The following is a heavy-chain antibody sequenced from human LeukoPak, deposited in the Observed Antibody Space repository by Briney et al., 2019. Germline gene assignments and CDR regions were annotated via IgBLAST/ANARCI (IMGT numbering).Heavy chain of an antibody. CDR3: ARDTSVGPEGLSWFDP. CDR1: GGSISSSSYY. J-gene: IGHJ5*02. V-gene: IGHV4-39*07. Sequence: SETLSLTCTVSGGSISSSSYYWGWIRPPPGKGLEWIGSIYYSGSTYYNPSLKSRVTISVDTSKNQFSLKLSSVTAADTAVYYCARDTSVGPEGLSWFDPWGQGTLVTVSS. CDR2: IYYSGST. D-gene: IGHD1-14*01.